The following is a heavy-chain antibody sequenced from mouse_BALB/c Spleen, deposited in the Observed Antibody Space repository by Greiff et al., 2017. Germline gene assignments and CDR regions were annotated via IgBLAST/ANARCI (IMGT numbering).Heavy chain of an antibody. J-gene: IGHJ2*01. CDR3: ARYGNSYYFDY. Sequence: EVQRVESGGGLVQPGGSRKLSCAASGFTFSSFGMHWVRQAPEKGLEWVAYISSGSSTIYYADTVKGRFTISRDNPKNTLFLQMTSLRSEDTAMYYCARYGNSYYFDYWGQGTTLTVSS. D-gene: IGHD2-1*01. CDR2: ISSGSSTI. V-gene: IGHV5-17*02. CDR1: GFTFSSFG.